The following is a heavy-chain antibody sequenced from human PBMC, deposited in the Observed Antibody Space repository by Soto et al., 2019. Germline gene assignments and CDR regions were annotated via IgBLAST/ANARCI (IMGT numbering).Heavy chain of an antibody. CDR3: AGRSGSSDY. Sequence: PGGSLRLSCAASGFTFSNSTMHWVRQAPGKGLEWVALISYDEIDKYFADAVKGQFTISRDNSKNTLYLQMDSLRAEDTAVYYCAGRSGSSDYWGRGTLVTVSS. V-gene: IGHV3-30*04. J-gene: IGHJ4*02. CDR1: GFTFSNST. CDR2: ISYDEIDK. D-gene: IGHD3-10*01.